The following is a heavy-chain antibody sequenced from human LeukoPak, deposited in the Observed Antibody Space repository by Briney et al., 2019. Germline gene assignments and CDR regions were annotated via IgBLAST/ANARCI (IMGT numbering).Heavy chain of an antibody. J-gene: IGHJ4*02. V-gene: IGHV3-23*01. Sequence: GGSLRLSCAASGFTFSSYAVIWLPQAPGKGLERVSAISGSGGSTYYAHSVKGRFTISRDNSNNTLYLQMNSLRAAGTAVYYCAKCKTSGWSYFDFWGQETLVTVSS. CDR1: GFTFSSYA. CDR2: ISGSGGST. CDR3: AKCKTSGWSYFDF. D-gene: IGHD6-19*01.